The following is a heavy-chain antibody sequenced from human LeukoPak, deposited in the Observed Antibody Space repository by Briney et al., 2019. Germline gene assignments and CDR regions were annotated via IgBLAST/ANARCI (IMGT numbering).Heavy chain of an antibody. D-gene: IGHD3-9*01. CDR2: ISPIFGTA. Sequence: SVKVSCKASGGTFSSYAISWARQAPGQGLEWMGRISPIFGTANYAQKFQGRVTITTDESTSTAYMELSSLRSEDTAVYYCARDYDILTGPNPKYYYYYMDVWGKGTTVTVSS. V-gene: IGHV1-69*05. J-gene: IGHJ6*03. CDR3: ARDYDILTGPNPKYYYYYMDV. CDR1: GGTFSSYA.